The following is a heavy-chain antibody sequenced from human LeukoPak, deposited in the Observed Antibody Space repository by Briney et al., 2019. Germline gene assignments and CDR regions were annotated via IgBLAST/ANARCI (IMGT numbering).Heavy chain of an antibody. CDR3: ARGRGRWLQFYFDY. CDR1: GGSFSDYY. D-gene: IGHD5-24*01. J-gene: IGHJ4*02. CDR2: INHSGST. Sequence: SETLSLTCTVYGGSFSDYYWTWIRQPPGKGLEWIGEINHSGSTNYNPSLKSRVTISVDTSKNQFSLKLSSVTAADTAVYYCARGRGRWLQFYFDYWGQGTLVTVSS. V-gene: IGHV4-34*01.